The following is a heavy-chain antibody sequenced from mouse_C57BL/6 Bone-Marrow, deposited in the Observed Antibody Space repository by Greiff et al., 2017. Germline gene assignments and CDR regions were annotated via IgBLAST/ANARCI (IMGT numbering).Heavy chain of an antibody. J-gene: IGHJ3*01. V-gene: IGHV5-17*01. CDR2: ISSGSSTI. D-gene: IGHD2-2*01. Sequence: EVQVVESGGGLVKPGGSLKLSCAASGFTFSDYGMHWVRQAPEKGLEWVAYISSGSSTIYYADTVKGRFTISRDNAKNTLFLQMTSLRSEDTAMYYCARGRLRRAWFAYWGQGTLVTVSA. CDR1: GFTFSDYG. CDR3: ARGRLRRAWFAY.